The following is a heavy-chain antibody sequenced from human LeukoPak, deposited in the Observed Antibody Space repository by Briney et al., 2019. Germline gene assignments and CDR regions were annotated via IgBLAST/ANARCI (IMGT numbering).Heavy chain of an antibody. CDR1: GFTFSSYA. D-gene: IGHD3-10*01. Sequence: GWSLRLSCAASGFTFSSYAMSWVRQAPGKGLEWVSQVRGDGTATVYADSVQGRFTISRDNAKNTVYLQMNSLRVDDTAVYYGARSGKPYGLDYWGQGALVTVSS. J-gene: IGHJ4*02. CDR3: ARSGKPYGLDY. V-gene: IGHV3-23*01. CDR2: VRGDGTAT.